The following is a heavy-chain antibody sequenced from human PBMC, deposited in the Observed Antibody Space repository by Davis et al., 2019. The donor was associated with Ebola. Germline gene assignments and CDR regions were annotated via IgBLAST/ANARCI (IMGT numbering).Heavy chain of an antibody. CDR3: ARRWGSDY. Sequence: GESLKISCAASGFTFSDYYMSWIRQAPGKGLEWVSYISSDGSIIDYADSVKGRFTVSRDNAKKSLYLQMHSLRAEDTAVYYCARRWGSDYWGQGTLVTVSS. V-gene: IGHV3-11*04. D-gene: IGHD7-27*01. CDR2: ISSDGSII. CDR1: GFTFSDYY. J-gene: IGHJ4*02.